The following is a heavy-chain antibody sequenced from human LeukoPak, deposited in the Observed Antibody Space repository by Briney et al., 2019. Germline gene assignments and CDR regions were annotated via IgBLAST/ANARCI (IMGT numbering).Heavy chain of an antibody. Sequence: SGTLSLTCTVSGGSISSYYWSWIRQPPGKGLEWIGYIYYSGSTKYNPSLKSRVTISVDTSKNQFSLKLSSVTAADTTVYYCARINTGLRYFDWLSSPNWFDPWGQGTLVTVSS. D-gene: IGHD3-9*01. V-gene: IGHV4-59*01. J-gene: IGHJ5*02. CDR3: ARINTGLRYFDWLSSPNWFDP. CDR2: IYYSGST. CDR1: GGSISSYY.